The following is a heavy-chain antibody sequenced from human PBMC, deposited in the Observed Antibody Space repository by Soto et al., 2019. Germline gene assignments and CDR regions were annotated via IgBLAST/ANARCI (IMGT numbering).Heavy chain of an antibody. J-gene: IGHJ5*02. V-gene: IGHV1-18*01. CDR2: ISAYNGNT. CDR1: GYTFTSYG. Sequence: ASVKVSCKASGYTFTSYGISWVRQAPGQGLEWMGWISAYNGNTNYAQKLQGRVTMTTDTSTSTAYVELRSLRSDDTAVYYCARLLAAGSNWFDPWGQGTLVTVSS. CDR3: ARLLAAGSNWFDP. D-gene: IGHD6-13*01.